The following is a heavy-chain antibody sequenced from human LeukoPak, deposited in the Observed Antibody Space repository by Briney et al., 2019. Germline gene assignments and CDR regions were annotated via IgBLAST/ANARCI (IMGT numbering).Heavy chain of an antibody. V-gene: IGHV4-61*08. Sequence: SETLSLTCTVSGGSISSGGFYWNWIRQHPGKGLEWIGNIYYSGSTNYNPSLKSRVTISVDTSKNQFSLKLSSVTAADTAVYYCARSRLLGDGRYDGSGFHFDYWGQGTLVTVSS. CDR1: GGSISSGGFY. CDR3: ARSRLLGDGRYDGSGFHFDY. CDR2: IYYSGST. J-gene: IGHJ4*02. D-gene: IGHD3-22*01.